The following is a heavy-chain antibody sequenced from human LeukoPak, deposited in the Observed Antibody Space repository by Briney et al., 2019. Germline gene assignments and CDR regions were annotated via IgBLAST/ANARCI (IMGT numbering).Heavy chain of an antibody. Sequence: GASVKVSCKASGGTFSSYTISWVRQAPGQGLEWMGRIIPILGIANYAQKFQGRVTITADKSTSTAYMELSSLRSEDTAVYYCATSGDCGGDCYGEYFQHRGQGTLVTVSS. J-gene: IGHJ1*01. V-gene: IGHV1-69*02. CDR2: IIPILGIA. D-gene: IGHD2-21*01. CDR3: ATSGDCGGDCYGEYFQH. CDR1: GGTFSSYT.